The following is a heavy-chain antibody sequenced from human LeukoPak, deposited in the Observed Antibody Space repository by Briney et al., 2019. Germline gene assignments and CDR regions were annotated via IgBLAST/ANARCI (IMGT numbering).Heavy chain of an antibody. J-gene: IGHJ4*02. V-gene: IGHV1-24*01. CDR2: FDPEDGET. D-gene: IGHD1-7*01. CDR1: GYTLTELS. Sequence: ASVKVSCKVSGYTLTELSMHSVRQAPGKGLEWMGGFDPEDGETIYAQKFQGRVTMTEDTSTDTAYMELSSLRSENTAVYYCATDPGTTPSYWGQGTLVTVSS. CDR3: ATDPGTTPSY.